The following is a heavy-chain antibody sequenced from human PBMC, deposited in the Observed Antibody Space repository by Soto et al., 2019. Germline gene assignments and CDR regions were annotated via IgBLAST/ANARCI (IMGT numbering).Heavy chain of an antibody. V-gene: IGHV3-73*01. CDR2: IRSKANSYAT. D-gene: IGHD3-10*01. CDR1: GFTFSGSA. J-gene: IGHJ4*02. Sequence: EVQLVESGGGLVQPGGSLKLSCAASGFTFSGSAMHWVRQASGKGLEWVGRIRSKANSYATAYAASVKGRFTISRDDSKNTAYLQMNSLKTEDTAVYYCPGGAGGPLDYWGQGTLVTVSS. CDR3: PGGAGGPLDY.